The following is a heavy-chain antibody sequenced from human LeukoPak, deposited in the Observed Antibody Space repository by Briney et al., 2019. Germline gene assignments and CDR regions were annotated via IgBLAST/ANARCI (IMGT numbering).Heavy chain of an antibody. V-gene: IGHV4-30-2*01. CDR3: ARGHRTMVRGVINWFDP. CDR1: GGSISSYS. CDR2: IYHSGST. J-gene: IGHJ5*02. D-gene: IGHD3-10*01. Sequence: SETLSLTCTVSGGSISSYSWSWIRQPPGKGLEWIGYIYHSGSTYYNPSLKSRVTISVDRSKNQFSLKLSSVTAADTAVYYCARGHRTMVRGVINWFDPWGQGTLVTVSS.